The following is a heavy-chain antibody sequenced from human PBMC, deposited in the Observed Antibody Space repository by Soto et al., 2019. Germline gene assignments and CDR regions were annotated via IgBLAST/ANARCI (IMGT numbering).Heavy chain of an antibody. V-gene: IGHV4-31*03. Sequence: QVQLQESGPGLVKPSQTLSLNCTVSGGSIRSGGYYWSWIRKHPGKGLEWIGYFYYSGNTYYNPSLKSRLTISGDTSKNQFSLNLSSVTAADTAVYYCARAMGAINYFDYWGQGTLVTVSS. CDR3: ARAMGAINYFDY. CDR2: FYYSGNT. J-gene: IGHJ4*02. D-gene: IGHD1-26*01. CDR1: GGSIRSGGYY.